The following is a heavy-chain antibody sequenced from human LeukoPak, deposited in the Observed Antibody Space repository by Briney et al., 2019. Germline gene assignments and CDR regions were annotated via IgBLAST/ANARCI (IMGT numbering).Heavy chain of an antibody. CDR2: IWYDGSNK. CDR1: GFTLSSYG. V-gene: IGHV3-33*01. D-gene: IGHD2-2*01. CDR3: ARGVVVVVPAATYFDY. J-gene: IGHJ4*02. Sequence: GGSLRLSCAASGFTLSSYGMHWVRQAPGKGLEWVAVIWYDGSNKYYADSVKGRFTISRDNSKNTLYLQMNSLRAEDTAVYYCARGVVVVVPAATYFDYWGQGTLVTVSS.